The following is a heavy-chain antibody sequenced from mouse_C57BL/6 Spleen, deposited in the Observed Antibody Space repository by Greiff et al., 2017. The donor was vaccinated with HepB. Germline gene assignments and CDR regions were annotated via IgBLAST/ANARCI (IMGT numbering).Heavy chain of an antibody. CDR3: TGGYYDYFDY. CDR1: GYTFTDYE. D-gene: IGHD2-3*01. V-gene: IGHV1-15*01. CDR2: IDPETGGT. Sequence: VQLQQSGAELVRPGASVTLSCKASGYTFTDYEMHWVKQTPVHGLEWIGAIDPETGGTAYNQKFKGKAILTADKSSSTAYMELRSLTSEDSAVYYCTGGYYDYFDYWGQGTTLTVSS. J-gene: IGHJ2*01.